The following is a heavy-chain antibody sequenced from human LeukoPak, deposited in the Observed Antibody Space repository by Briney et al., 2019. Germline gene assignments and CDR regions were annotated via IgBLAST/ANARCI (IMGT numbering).Heavy chain of an antibody. CDR1: GYTFTSYY. J-gene: IGHJ4*02. D-gene: IGHD5-12*01. Sequence: ASVKVSCKVSGYTFTSYYMHWVRQAPGQGLEWMGIINPIVGSTSYTQKFQGRVTMTRDTSTSTVYMELSSLRSEDTTVYYCARARGIVATGQYYFDYWGQGTLVTVSS. CDR3: ARARGIVATGQYYFDY. V-gene: IGHV1-46*01. CDR2: INPIVGST.